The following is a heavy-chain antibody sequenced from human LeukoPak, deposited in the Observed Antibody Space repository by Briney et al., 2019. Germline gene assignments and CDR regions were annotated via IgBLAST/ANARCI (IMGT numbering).Heavy chain of an antibody. V-gene: IGHV3-21*01. Sequence: GGSLRLSCAASGFTFSTYSMHWVRQAPGKGLEWVSFISSTSNDMTYADSVKGRFTISRDNSKNTLYLQMNSLRAEDTAVYYCAREYYYYGMDVWGQGTTVTVSS. CDR1: GFTFSTYS. CDR3: AREYYYYGMDV. J-gene: IGHJ6*02. CDR2: ISSTSNDM.